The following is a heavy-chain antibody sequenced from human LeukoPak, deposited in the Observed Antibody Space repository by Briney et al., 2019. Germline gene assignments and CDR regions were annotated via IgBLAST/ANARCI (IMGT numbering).Heavy chain of an antibody. Sequence: GESLKISRKGSGYSFSNYWIGWVRQIPGKGLEWMGIIYPGDSDTRYSPSFQGQVTISGDKSTSTAYLQWSSLKASDSAMYYCASRRGVGGNDAFDIWGQGTMVTVSS. V-gene: IGHV5-51*01. CDR3: ASRRGVGGNDAFDI. D-gene: IGHD1-26*01. CDR1: GYSFSNYW. J-gene: IGHJ3*02. CDR2: IYPGDSDT.